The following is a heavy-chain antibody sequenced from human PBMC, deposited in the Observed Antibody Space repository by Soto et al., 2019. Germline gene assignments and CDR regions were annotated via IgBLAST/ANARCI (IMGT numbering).Heavy chain of an antibody. J-gene: IGHJ6*03. D-gene: IGHD2-2*01. Sequence: AGGSLRLSCAASGFTFSSYAMSWVRQAPGKGLEWVSAISGSGGSTYYADSVKGRFTISRDNSKNTLYLQMNSLRAEDTAVYYCAKFPIVVPAAMYDPGYYYYMDVWGKGTTVTVSS. CDR3: AKFPIVVPAAMYDPGYYYYMDV. CDR2: ISGSGGST. CDR1: GFTFSSYA. V-gene: IGHV3-23*01.